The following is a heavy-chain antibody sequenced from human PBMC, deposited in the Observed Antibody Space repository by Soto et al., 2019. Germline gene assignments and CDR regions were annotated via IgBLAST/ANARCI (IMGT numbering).Heavy chain of an antibody. CDR1: GGSFSGYY. Sequence: SETLSLTCAVYGGSFSGYYWSWFRQPPGKGLEWIGEINHSGSTNYNPSLKSRVTISVDTSKNQFSLKLSSVTAADTDVYYCASLNGDYVSYWGQGTLVTVSS. V-gene: IGHV4-34*01. CDR2: INHSGST. CDR3: ASLNGDYVSY. J-gene: IGHJ4*02. D-gene: IGHD4-17*01.